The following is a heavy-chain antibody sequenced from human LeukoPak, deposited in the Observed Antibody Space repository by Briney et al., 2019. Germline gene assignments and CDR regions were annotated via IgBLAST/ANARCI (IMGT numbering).Heavy chain of an antibody. CDR1: RGTFTSYA. J-gene: IGHJ4*02. Sequence: SVKVSCKASRGTFTSYAFSWVRQAPGQGLEWMGGIIPIFGTPIYAQKFQGRVAITADDSTSTTYMELSSLRSEDTAVYYCAREAVTRNYFDYWGQGTLVTVSS. D-gene: IGHD4-17*01. CDR2: IIPIFGTP. V-gene: IGHV1-69*13. CDR3: AREAVTRNYFDY.